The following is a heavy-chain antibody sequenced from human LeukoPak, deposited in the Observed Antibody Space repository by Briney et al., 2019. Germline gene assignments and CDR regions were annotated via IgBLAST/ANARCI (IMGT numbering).Heavy chain of an antibody. Sequence: GGSLRLSCVASGFPFSSYWMTWVRQAPGKGLEWVANIKQDGSKKSYVDSVKGRFTISRDNAKNSLYLQMNSLRAEDTAIYYCTRVGYIDEGIDYWGQGTRVTVSS. J-gene: IGHJ4*02. CDR1: GFPFSSYW. CDR2: IKQDGSKK. V-gene: IGHV3-7*04. CDR3: TRVGYIDEGIDY. D-gene: IGHD5-24*01.